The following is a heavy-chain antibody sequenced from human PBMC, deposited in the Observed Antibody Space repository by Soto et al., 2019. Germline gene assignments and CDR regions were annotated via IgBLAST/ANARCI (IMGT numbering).Heavy chain of an antibody. CDR3: ARGRYCLTGRCFPNWFDS. D-gene: IGHD2-15*01. V-gene: IGHV4-30-4*01. CDR2: IYKSATT. CDR1: GDSISTVDYF. Sequence: QVQLLESGPGLVKPSQTLSLTCSVSGDSISTVDYFWAWIRQPPGQALEYIGYIYKSATTYYNPSFESRVAISLDPSKSQFSLTVTSVTASDTAVYFCARGRYCLTGRCFPNWFDSWGQGTLVTVSS. J-gene: IGHJ5*01.